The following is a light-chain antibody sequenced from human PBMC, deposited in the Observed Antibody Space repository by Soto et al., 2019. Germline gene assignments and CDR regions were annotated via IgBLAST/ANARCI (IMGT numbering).Light chain of an antibody. V-gene: IGKV1-5*01. J-gene: IGKJ1*01. CDR3: QHYGGMWT. CDR1: QSITNR. CDR2: DAS. Sequence: DIQMTQSPSSLSASVGDRVTITCRASQSITNRLAWYQQKPGKAPKVLIYDASYLETGVPSRFSGSGSGTEFILTISSLQPDDFAAYYCQHYGGMWTFGQGTKVDIK.